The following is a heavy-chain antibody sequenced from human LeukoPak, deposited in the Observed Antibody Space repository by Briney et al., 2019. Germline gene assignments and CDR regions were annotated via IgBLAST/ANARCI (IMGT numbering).Heavy chain of an antibody. CDR2: ISSSGSTI. D-gene: IGHD2-2*01. J-gene: IGHJ6*03. V-gene: IGHV3-11*04. Sequence: GGSLRLSCVASGFTFSSFAMSWIRQAPGKGLEWVSYISSSGSTIYYADSVKGRFTISRDNAKNSLYLQMNSLRAEDTAVYYCARGVVPAAIGGTYYYYYMDVWGKGTTVTVSS. CDR1: GFTFSSFA. CDR3: ARGVVPAAIGGTYYYYYMDV.